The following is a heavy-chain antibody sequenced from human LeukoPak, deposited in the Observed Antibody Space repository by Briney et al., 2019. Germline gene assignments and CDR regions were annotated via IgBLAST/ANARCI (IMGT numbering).Heavy chain of an antibody. CDR3: ARDQVGRNYYYYGMDV. J-gene: IGHJ6*02. Sequence: SETLSLTCTVSGGSISSGGYYWSWIRQHPGKGLEWIGYIYYSGSTYYNPSLKSRVTISVDTSKNQFSLKLSSVTAADTAVYYCARDQVGRNYYYYGMDVWGQGTTVTVSS. V-gene: IGHV4-31*03. CDR2: IYYSGST. CDR1: GGSISSGGYY.